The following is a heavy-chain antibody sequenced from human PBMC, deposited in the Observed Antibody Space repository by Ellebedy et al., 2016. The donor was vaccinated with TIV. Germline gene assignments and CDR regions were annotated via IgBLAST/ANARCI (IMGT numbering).Heavy chain of an antibody. CDR2: IDWDDDK. Sequence: SGPTLVKPTQALTLTCTFSDFSLSTSRMSVSWIRQPPGKALEWLARIDWDDDKFYSTSLITRLTISKDTSKDQVVLIMTNMDPVDTATYYCARISSGWPLDIWGHGTMVIVSS. J-gene: IGHJ3*02. CDR3: ARISSGWPLDI. D-gene: IGHD6-19*01. CDR1: DFSLSTSRMS. V-gene: IGHV2-70*04.